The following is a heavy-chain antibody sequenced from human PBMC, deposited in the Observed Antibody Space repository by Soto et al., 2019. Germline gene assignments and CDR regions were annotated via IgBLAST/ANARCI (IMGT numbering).Heavy chain of an antibody. CDR1: GFNLGSYW. Sequence: GSLRLSFAASGFNLGSYWMHWVRQAPGKGLVWVSRINDYGTTINYTESVEGRFTISRDDAKSEVYLQMNNLRAEDTAVYYCARGGLEPFDYWGQGALVTVSS. V-gene: IGHV3-74*01. CDR2: INDYGTTI. CDR3: ARGGLEPFDY. J-gene: IGHJ4*02. D-gene: IGHD1-1*01.